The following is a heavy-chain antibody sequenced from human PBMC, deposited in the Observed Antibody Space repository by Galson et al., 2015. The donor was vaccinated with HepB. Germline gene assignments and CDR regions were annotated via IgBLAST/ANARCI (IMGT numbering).Heavy chain of an antibody. J-gene: IGHJ4*02. D-gene: IGHD3-9*01. V-gene: IGHV3-33*01. CDR3: ARGVVSDDILTEPFDY. CDR1: GFTFSSYG. Sequence: SLRLSCAASGFTFSSYGMHWVRQAPGKGLEWVAVIWYDGSNKYYADSVKGRSTISRDNSKNTLYLQMNSLRAEDTAVYYCARGVVSDDILTEPFDYWGQGTLVTVSS. CDR2: IWYDGSNK.